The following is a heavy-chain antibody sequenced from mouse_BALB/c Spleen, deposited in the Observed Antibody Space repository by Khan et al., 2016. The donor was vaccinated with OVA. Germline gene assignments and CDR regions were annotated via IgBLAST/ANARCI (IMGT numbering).Heavy chain of an antibody. J-gene: IGHJ3*01. V-gene: IGHV1S29*02. Sequence: VQLKESGPELVKPGASVKISCKASGYTFTDYNMDWVKQSHGKSLEWIGYIFPNNGDSGYNPKFKTKAALTVDSSSSTAFMELRSLTSEDSAVYDCTRSGYGSFAYWGRGTLVTVSA. CDR1: GYTFTDYN. CDR3: TRSGYGSFAY. D-gene: IGHD1-2*01. CDR2: IFPNNGDS.